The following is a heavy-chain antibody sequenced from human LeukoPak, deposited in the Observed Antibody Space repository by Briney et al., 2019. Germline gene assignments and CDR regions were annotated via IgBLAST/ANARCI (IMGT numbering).Heavy chain of an antibody. CDR1: GFTFSSYA. CDR2: ISGSGDST. Sequence: PGGSLRLSCEASGFTFSSYAMSWVRQAPGKGLEWVSVISGSGDSTYYADSVEGRCTISRDNSEDALYLQMNSLRAEDTAVYYCARVGYSGYDYDYWGQGTLVTVSS. CDR3: ARVGYSGYDYDY. D-gene: IGHD5-12*01. J-gene: IGHJ4*02. V-gene: IGHV3-23*01.